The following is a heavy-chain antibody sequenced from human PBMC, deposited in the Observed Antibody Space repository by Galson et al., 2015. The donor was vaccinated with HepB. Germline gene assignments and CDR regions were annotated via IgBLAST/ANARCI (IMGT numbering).Heavy chain of an antibody. CDR1: GYTFTNYW. Sequence: QSGAEVKKPGKSLKISCKGSGYTFTNYWIGWVRQMPGKGLEWMGVIYPGDSDARYSPSFQGQVTISADKSISTAYLQWSSLKASDTAMYYCTSRGGVGVQDAVDIWGQGTMLTVSS. V-gene: IGHV5-51*01. J-gene: IGHJ3*02. CDR3: TSRGGVGVQDAVDI. CDR2: IYPGDSDA. D-gene: IGHD1-26*01.